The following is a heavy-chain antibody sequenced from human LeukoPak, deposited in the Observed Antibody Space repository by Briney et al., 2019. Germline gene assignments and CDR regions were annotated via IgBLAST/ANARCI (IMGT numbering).Heavy chain of an antibody. J-gene: IGHJ4*02. V-gene: IGHV1-46*01. CDR3: ARDPAELGIVFDY. Sequence: ASVKVSCKASGYTFTSYGISWVRQAPGQGLEWMGIINPSGGSTSYAQKFQGRVTMTRDTSTSTVYMELSSLRSEDTAVYYCARDPAELGIVFDYWGQGTLVTVSS. CDR1: GYTFTSYG. D-gene: IGHD7-27*01. CDR2: INPSGGST.